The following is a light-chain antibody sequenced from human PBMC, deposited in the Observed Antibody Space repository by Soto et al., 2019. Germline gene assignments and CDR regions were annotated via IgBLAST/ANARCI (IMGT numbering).Light chain of an antibody. CDR2: AAS. CDR1: QSISNS. J-gene: IGKJ2*01. V-gene: IGKV1-39*01. CDR3: QPSHCTPYT. Sequence: DIQVTQSPPSLSASVGDRVILTCRASQSISNSLNWYQQKPGKAPKVLIHAASSVQSGVPSTFSGRGSVTDFTLTISGLQPVDFVNSYCQPSHCTPYTFGRGTELEIK.